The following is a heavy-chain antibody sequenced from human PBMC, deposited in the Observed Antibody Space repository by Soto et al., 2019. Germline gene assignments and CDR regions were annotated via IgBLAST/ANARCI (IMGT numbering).Heavy chain of an antibody. J-gene: IGHJ6*02. Sequence: SVKVSCKASGGTFSSYTISWVRQAPGQGLEWMGRIIPILGIANYAQKFQGRVTITADKSTSTAYMELSSLRSEDTAVYYCAREGYGDYYYHYGMDVWGQGTTVTVSS. V-gene: IGHV1-69*04. CDR3: AREGYGDYYYHYGMDV. CDR2: IIPILGIA. D-gene: IGHD4-17*01. CDR1: GGTFSSYT.